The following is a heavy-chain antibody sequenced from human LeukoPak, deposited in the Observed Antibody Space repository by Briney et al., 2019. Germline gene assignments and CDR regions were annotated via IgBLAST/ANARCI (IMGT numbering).Heavy chain of an antibody. CDR2: IKQDGSDK. V-gene: IGHV3-7*01. J-gene: IGHJ2*01. CDR1: GFVFNSYY. Sequence: GGSLRLSCAASGFVFNSYYMSWVRQAPGKGREWVANIKQDGSDKYYVDSVKGRFTISRDNAKNSLYLQMNSLRAEDTALYYCARVSGWSSWRFDLWGRGTLVTVSS. CDR3: ARVSGWSSWRFDL. D-gene: IGHD6-19*01.